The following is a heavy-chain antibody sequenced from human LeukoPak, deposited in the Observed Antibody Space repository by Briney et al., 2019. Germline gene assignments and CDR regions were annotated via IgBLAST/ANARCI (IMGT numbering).Heavy chain of an antibody. Sequence: ASVKVSCKASGYTFTGYYMHWVRQAPGQGLEWMGWINPNSGGTNYAQKFQGWFTMTRDTSISTAYMELSRLRSDDTAVYYCARDTYSGYDTNWFDPWGQGTLVTVSS. J-gene: IGHJ5*02. CDR3: ARDTYSGYDTNWFDP. CDR1: GYTFTGYY. V-gene: IGHV1-2*04. D-gene: IGHD5-12*01. CDR2: INPNSGGT.